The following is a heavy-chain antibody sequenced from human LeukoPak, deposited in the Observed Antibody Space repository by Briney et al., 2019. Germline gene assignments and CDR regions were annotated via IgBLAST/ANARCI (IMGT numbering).Heavy chain of an antibody. Sequence: PSETLSLTCTVSGGSISSGSYYWSWIRQPAGKGLEWIGYIYYSGSTNYNPSLKSRVTISVGTSKNQFSLKLSSVTAADTAVYYCARDLPYGTPNDYWGQGTLVTVSS. CDR2: IYYSGST. J-gene: IGHJ4*02. CDR1: GGSISSGSYY. CDR3: ARDLPYGTPNDY. V-gene: IGHV4-61*10. D-gene: IGHD4-17*01.